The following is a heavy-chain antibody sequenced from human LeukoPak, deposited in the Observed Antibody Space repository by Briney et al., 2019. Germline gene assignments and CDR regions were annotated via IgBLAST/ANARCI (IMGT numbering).Heavy chain of an antibody. Sequence: PSETLSLTCTVSGGSISNSSYYWGWIRQPPGKGLECIGTIYYTGNTYYNPSLKSRLTISVDTSNNHFSLTLSSVTAADTAVYXXXRVEESGYDYRGWFDPWGQGTLVTVSS. CDR2: IYYTGNT. V-gene: IGHV4-39*07. J-gene: IGHJ5*02. D-gene: IGHD5-12*01. CDR3: XRVEESGYDYRGWFDP. CDR1: GGSISNSSYY.